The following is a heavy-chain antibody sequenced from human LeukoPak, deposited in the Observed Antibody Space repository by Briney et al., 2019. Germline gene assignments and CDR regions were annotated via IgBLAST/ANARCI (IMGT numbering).Heavy chain of an antibody. CDR1: GGTFSGYA. V-gene: IGHV1-69*13. J-gene: IGHJ6*03. CDR3: ARASGIGYCSSTSCYYYYYMYV. CDR2: IIPIFGTA. D-gene: IGHD2-2*01. Sequence: ASVKVSCKASGGTFSGYAISWVRQAPGQGLEWMGGIIPIFGTANYAQKFQGRVTITADESTSTAYMELSSLRSEDTAVYYCARASGIGYCSSTSCYYYYYMYVWGKGTTVTVSS.